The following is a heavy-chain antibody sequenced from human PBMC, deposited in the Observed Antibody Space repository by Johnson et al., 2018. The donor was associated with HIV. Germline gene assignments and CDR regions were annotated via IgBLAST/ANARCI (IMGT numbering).Heavy chain of an antibody. J-gene: IGHJ3*02. CDR2: ISFDGSNK. V-gene: IGHV3-30*18. D-gene: IGHD3-16*01. CDR3: AKDPGLGYAFDI. CDR1: GFTFSSYG. Sequence: QVQLVESGGGVVQPGRSLRLSCAASGFTFSSYGMHWVRQAPGKGLGWVAVISFDGSNKYYADSVKGRFTSSRDNSKNTLYLQMNSLRAEDTALYYCAKDPGLGYAFDIWGQGTMVTVSS.